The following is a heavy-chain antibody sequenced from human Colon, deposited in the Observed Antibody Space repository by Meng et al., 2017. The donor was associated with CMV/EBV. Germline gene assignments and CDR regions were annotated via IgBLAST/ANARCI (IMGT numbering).Heavy chain of an antibody. D-gene: IGHD6-19*01. CDR3: ARGPGTYSSGWPPGP. CDR2: IYSGGSST. Sequence: GGSLRLSCAASGFTFSSYAMSWVRQAPGKGLEWVSVIYSGGSSTYYADSVKGRFTISRDNAKNSLYLQMNSLRAEDTAVYYCARGPGTYSSGWPPGPWGQGTLVTVSS. J-gene: IGHJ5*02. V-gene: IGHV3-23*03. CDR1: GFTFSSYA.